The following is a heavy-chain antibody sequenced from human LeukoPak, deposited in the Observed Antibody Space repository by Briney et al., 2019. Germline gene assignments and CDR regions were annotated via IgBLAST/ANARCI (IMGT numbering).Heavy chain of an antibody. CDR1: GGSISSYY. CDR3: AREPRAPIAVAGTFDY. V-gene: IGHV4-59*01. D-gene: IGHD6-19*01. J-gene: IGHJ4*02. Sequence: SETLSLTCTVSGGSISSYYWSWIRQPPGKGLEWIGYIYYSGSTNYNPSLKSRVTISVDTSKNQFSLKLSSVTAADTAVYYCAREPRAPIAVAGTFDYWGQGTLVTVSS. CDR2: IYYSGST.